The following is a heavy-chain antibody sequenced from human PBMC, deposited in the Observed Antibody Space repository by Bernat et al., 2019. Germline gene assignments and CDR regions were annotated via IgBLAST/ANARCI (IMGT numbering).Heavy chain of an antibody. CDR2: ISAYNGNT. Sequence: QVQLVQSGAEVKKPGASVKVSCKASGYTFTSYGISWVRQAPGQGLEWMGWISAYNGNTNYAQKLQGRVTITNDTSTGTAYMELRSLGSDGTAVYFFAGEFLNGYYFWGDGFDIWGQGTMVTVSS. CDR3: AGEFLNGYYFWGDGFDI. J-gene: IGHJ3*02. V-gene: IGHV1-18*01. CDR1: GYTFTSYG. D-gene: IGHD3-9*01.